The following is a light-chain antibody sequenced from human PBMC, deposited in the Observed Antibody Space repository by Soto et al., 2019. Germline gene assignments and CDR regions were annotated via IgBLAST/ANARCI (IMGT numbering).Light chain of an antibody. CDR1: QSVSSY. CDR2: DAS. V-gene: IGKV3-11*01. CDR3: QQRSNWPPIT. Sequence: EIVLTQSPVTLSLSPCERATLSCRASQSVSSYLAWYHQKPGQAPRLLIYDASNRATGIPARFSGSGSGTDFTLTISSLEPEDFAVYYCQQRSNWPPITFGQGTRLEIK. J-gene: IGKJ5*01.